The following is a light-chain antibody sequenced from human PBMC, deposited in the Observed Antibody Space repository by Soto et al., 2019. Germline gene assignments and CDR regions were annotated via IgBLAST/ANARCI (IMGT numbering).Light chain of an antibody. Sequence: DIVMTQTPLASPVTLVQPASISFTSSQILLNSDGNTYLSWLQQRPGQPPRLLINKISNRLSGVPDRFSASGAGTDFTLKISRVEAEDVGVYYCMKATQFPWKFGQGTKVDIK. V-gene: IGKV2-24*01. CDR3: MKATQFPWK. J-gene: IGKJ1*01. CDR1: QILLNSDGNTY. CDR2: KIS.